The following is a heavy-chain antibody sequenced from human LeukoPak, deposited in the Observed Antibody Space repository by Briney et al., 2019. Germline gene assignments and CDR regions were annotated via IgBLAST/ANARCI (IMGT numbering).Heavy chain of an antibody. D-gene: IGHD4-17*01. Sequence: GGSLRLSCAASGFTFSSYAMSWVRQAPGKGLEWVSVIYSGGSTYYADSVKGRFTISRDNSKNTLYLQMNSLRAEDTAVYYCARVDGDYLDYYYGMDVWGQGTTVTVSS. CDR2: IYSGGST. CDR1: GFTFSSYA. V-gene: IGHV3-53*01. CDR3: ARVDGDYLDYYYGMDV. J-gene: IGHJ6*02.